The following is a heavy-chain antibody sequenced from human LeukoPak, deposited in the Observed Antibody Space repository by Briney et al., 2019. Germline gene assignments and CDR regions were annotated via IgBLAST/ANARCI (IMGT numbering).Heavy chain of an antibody. D-gene: IGHD2-15*01. V-gene: IGHV3-66*01. Sequence: GGSLRLSCAASGFTVSSNYVSWVRQAPGKGLEWVSVIYSGGSTYYADSVKGRFTISRDNSKNTLYLQMNSLRAEDTAVYYCARDRDCSGGSCYGIDPWGQGTLVTVSS. CDR1: GFTVSSNY. CDR3: ARDRDCSGGSCYGIDP. CDR2: IYSGGST. J-gene: IGHJ5*02.